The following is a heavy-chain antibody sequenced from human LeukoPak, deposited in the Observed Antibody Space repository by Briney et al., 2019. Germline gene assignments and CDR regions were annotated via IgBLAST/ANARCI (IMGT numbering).Heavy chain of an antibody. J-gene: IGHJ3*02. D-gene: IGHD2-15*01. CDR1: GFTFSRYA. CDR2: ISANGGST. CDR3: ARGVDEGPDAFDI. Sequence: GGSLRLSCAASGFTFSRYAIHWVRQAPGKGLEYVSAISANGGSTYYADSVRGRFTISRDNAKNSLYLQMNSLRAEDTAVYYCARGVDEGPDAFDIWGQGTMVTVSS. V-gene: IGHV3-64*04.